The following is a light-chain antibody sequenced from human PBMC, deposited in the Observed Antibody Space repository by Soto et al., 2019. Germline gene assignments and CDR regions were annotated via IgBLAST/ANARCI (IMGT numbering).Light chain of an antibody. CDR1: SSDVGGYNY. CDR3: SSYTSSSTRV. CDR2: EVS. V-gene: IGLV2-14*01. J-gene: IGLJ1*01. Sequence: ALTQPASVSGSPGQSITISCTGTSSDVGGYNYVSWYQQHPGKAPKLMIYEVSNRPSGVSNRFSGSKSGNTASLTISGLQAEDEADYCCSSYTSSSTRVFGTGTKVTVL.